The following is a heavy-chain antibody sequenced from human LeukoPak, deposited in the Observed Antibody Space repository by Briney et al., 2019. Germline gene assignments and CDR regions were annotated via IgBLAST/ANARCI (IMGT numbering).Heavy chain of an antibody. CDR2: IHYSGIT. CDR1: GASISSHY. D-gene: IGHD6-19*01. Sequence: SETLSLTCTVSGASISSHYWSWIRQPPGRGLEWIGYIHYSGITSYDPSLKSRVTMSVDTSKNQFSLKLTSVTAADTAVYYCAKYGGSGWVIDYWGQGTLVTVSS. V-gene: IGHV4-59*08. J-gene: IGHJ4*02. CDR3: AKYGGSGWVIDY.